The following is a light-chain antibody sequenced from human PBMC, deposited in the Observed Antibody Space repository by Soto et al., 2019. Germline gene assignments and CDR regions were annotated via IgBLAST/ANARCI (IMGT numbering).Light chain of an antibody. J-gene: IGKJ1*01. Sequence: DIQFTQSPAFLLSYEGGIVTITCRASQGISSYLAWYQQKPGKAPKLLMYAASTLQRGVPSRFSGTGSGTEFTLTISSLQPDDFATYYCQQYETFSGTFGPGTKVDIK. CDR3: QQYETFSGT. V-gene: IGKV1-9*01. CDR2: AAS. CDR1: QGISSY.